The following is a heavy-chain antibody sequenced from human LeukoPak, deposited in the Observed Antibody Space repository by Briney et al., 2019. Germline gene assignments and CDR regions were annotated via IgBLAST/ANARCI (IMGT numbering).Heavy chain of an antibody. CDR1: GYTFTVYY. J-gene: IGHJ6*03. Sequence: ASVKLACKASGYTFTVYYMHWVRQAPGQGIEWMGWINPNSGGTNYAQKFQGRVTMTRDTSISTAYMELSRLRSDDTAVYYCARELPAANAWYYYYYMDVWGKGTTVTVSS. V-gene: IGHV1-2*02. CDR2: INPNSGGT. CDR3: ARELPAANAWYYYYYMDV. D-gene: IGHD2-2*01.